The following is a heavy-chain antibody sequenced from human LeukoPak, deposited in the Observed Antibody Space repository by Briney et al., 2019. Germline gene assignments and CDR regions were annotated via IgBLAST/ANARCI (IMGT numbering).Heavy chain of an antibody. V-gene: IGHV1-2*06. D-gene: IGHD3-16*02. Sequence: GASVNVSCKASGYTFTVYYMHWVRQAPGQGLEWMGRINPNSGDTNYAQKFQGRVTMTRDTSISTAYMELSRLSSDDTAIYYCARDRSELMITFGGVIVNYFDPWGQGTLVTVSS. CDR3: ARDRSELMITFGGVIVNYFDP. CDR2: INPNSGDT. CDR1: GYTFTVYY. J-gene: IGHJ5*02.